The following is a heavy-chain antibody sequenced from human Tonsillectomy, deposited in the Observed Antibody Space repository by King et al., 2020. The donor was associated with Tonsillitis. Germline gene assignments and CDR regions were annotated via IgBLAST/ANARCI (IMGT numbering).Heavy chain of an antibody. J-gene: IGHJ6*03. CDR1: GYSLTELS. CDR3: AAESGWYGERSYSYYYMDV. V-gene: IGHV1-24*01. CDR2: FIPEDDET. D-gene: IGHD6-19*01. Sequence: VQLVQSGAEVKKPGASVKVSCKVSGYSLTELSMHWVRQAPGKGLEWMGHFIPEDDETIYAQQFQGRVTMTEDTSTDTAYMELSSLKSEDTAVYYCAAESGWYGERSYSYYYMDVWGKGTTVTVSS.